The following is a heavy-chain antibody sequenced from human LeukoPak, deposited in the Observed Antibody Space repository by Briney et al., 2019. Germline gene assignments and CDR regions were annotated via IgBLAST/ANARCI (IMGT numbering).Heavy chain of an antibody. V-gene: IGHV3-23*01. CDR3: AKDGGLWVSAHWGDS. CDR1: GFTVRNYR. CDR2: ITTGDGNT. J-gene: IGHJ4*02. D-gene: IGHD7-27*01. Sequence: GGSLRLSCAASGFTVRNYRMSWVRQAPGKGLKWVSTITTGDGNTYYADSVKGRFTVSRDDSKNTLYLQMNSLRAEDTAVYYCAKDGGLWVSAHWGDSWGRGTLVTVSS.